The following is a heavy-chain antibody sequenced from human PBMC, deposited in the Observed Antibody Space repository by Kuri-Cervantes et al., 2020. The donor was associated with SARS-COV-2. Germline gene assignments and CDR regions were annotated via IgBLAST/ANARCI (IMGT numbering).Heavy chain of an antibody. V-gene: IGHV4-34*01. CDR1: GGSFSGYY. CDR2: INHSGST. Sequence: SQTLSLTCAVYGGSFSGYYWSWIRHPPGKGLEWIGEINHSGSTNYNPSLKSRVTISVDTSKNQFSLKLSSVTAADTAVYYCARGRSPGYWGQGTLVTVSS. CDR3: ARGRSPGY. J-gene: IGHJ4*02.